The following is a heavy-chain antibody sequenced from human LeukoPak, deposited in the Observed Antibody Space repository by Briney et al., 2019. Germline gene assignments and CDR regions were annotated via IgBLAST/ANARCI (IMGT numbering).Heavy chain of an antibody. CDR3: ARTIVGSSYDALDI. CDR1: GFIVSSNY. Sequence: PGGSLRLSCAASGFIVSSNYMSWVRQAPGKGLEWVSIIYSAGNTYYLDSVKGRFTISRDNSKNTLYLQMNSLRAEDTAVYYCARTIVGSSYDALDIWGQGTMVIVS. CDR2: IYSAGNT. V-gene: IGHV3-53*01. D-gene: IGHD1-26*01. J-gene: IGHJ3*02.